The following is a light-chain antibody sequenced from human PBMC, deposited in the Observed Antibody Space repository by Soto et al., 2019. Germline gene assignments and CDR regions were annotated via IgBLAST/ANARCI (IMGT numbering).Light chain of an antibody. CDR3: AAWDDILNGYV. J-gene: IGLJ1*01. Sequence: QSVLTQPPSASGTPGQRVTMSGSGSRSNIESNTVTWYQQLPGTAPKLVIYSNYDRPSGVPDRFSGSTSGTSASLVIRGLQSEDEADYYCAAWDDILNGYVFGGGTKVTVL. CDR1: RSNIESNT. V-gene: IGLV1-44*01. CDR2: SNY.